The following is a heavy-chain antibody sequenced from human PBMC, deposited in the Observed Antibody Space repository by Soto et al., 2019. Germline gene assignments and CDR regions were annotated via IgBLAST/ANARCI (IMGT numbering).Heavy chain of an antibody. CDR1: GYTFTAYY. D-gene: IGHD3-10*01. V-gene: IGHV1-2*02. Sequence: QVQLVQSGAEMKKPGASVKVSCESSGYTFTAYYIHWVRQAPGHGLEWMGWINPNGGGTKYAQKFQGRVPMTKDTSINTAYKGVTRRTSDHTARYYCARAGQNMVQGVRFRVGQWGQGSLVTISS. CDR2: INPNGGGT. CDR3: ARAGQNMVQGVRFRVGQ. J-gene: IGHJ1*01.